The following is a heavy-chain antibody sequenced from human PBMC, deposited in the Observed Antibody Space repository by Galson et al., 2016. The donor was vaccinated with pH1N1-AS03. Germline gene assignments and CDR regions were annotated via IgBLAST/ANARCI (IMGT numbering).Heavy chain of an antibody. CDR2: IYYSGSI. Sequence: ETLSLTCTVSGGSISGYTWSWIRQPPGKGLEWIGYIYYSGSINYNPPLRSRVTISVDTSKNQFSLKLTSVTAADTAVYYCARFPDYGDDVGYWGQGTLVTVSS. CDR3: ARFPDYGDDVGY. J-gene: IGHJ4*02. D-gene: IGHD4-17*01. V-gene: IGHV4-59*08. CDR1: GGSISGYT.